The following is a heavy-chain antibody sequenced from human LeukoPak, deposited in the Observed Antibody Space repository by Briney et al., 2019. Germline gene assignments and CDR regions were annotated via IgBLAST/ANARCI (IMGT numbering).Heavy chain of an antibody. V-gene: IGHV1-69*06. D-gene: IGHD3-9*01. J-gene: IGHJ6*02. CDR2: IIPIFGTA. Sequence: ASVKVSCKASGGTFSSYAISWVRQAPGQGLEWMGGIIPIFGTANYAQKFQGRVTITADKSTSTAYMELSSLRSEDTAVYYCATQRFALTGYSYYYGMDVWGQGTMVTVSS. CDR3: ATQRFALTGYSYYYGMDV. CDR1: GGTFSSYA.